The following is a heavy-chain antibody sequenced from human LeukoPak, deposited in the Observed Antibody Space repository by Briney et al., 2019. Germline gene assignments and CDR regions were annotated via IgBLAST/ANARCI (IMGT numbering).Heavy chain of an antibody. CDR2: IYYSGST. CDR3: ARRGSSGYSSPTEA. J-gene: IGHJ4*02. D-gene: IGHD3-22*01. CDR1: GGSISSGGYY. Sequence: ASETLSLTCTVSGGSISSGGYYWSWIRQHPGKGLEWIGYIYYSGSTYYNPSLKSRVTISVDTSKNQFSLKLSSVTAADTAVYYCARRGSSGYSSPTEAWGQGTLVTVSS. V-gene: IGHV4-31*03.